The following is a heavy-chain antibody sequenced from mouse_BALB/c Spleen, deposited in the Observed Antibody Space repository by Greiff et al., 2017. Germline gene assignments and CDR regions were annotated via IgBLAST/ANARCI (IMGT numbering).Heavy chain of an antibody. CDR3: ARGGITTVVARWYFDV. CDR2: ISSGGST. CDR1: GFTFSSYA. D-gene: IGHD1-1*01. Sequence: EVQRVESGGGLVKPGGSLKLSCAASGFTFSSYAMSWVRQTPEKRLEWVASISSGGSTYYPDSVKGRFTISRDNARNILYLQMSSLRSEDTAMYYCARGGITTVVARWYFDVWGAGTTVTVSS. V-gene: IGHV5-6-5*01. J-gene: IGHJ1*01.